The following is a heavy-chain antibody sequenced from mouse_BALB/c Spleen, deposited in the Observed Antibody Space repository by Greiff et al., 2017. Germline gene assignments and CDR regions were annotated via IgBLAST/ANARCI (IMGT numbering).Heavy chain of an antibody. V-gene: IGHV5-9-1*01. CDR2: ISSGGSYT. Sequence: EVMLVESGGGLVKPGGSLKLSCAASGFTFSSYAMSWVRQTPEKRLEWVATISSGGSYTYYPDSVKGRFTISRDNAKNTLYLQMSSLRSEDTAMYYCARNGNYEYFDVWGAGTTVTVSS. D-gene: IGHD2-1*01. J-gene: IGHJ1*01. CDR3: ARNGNYEYFDV. CDR1: GFTFSSYA.